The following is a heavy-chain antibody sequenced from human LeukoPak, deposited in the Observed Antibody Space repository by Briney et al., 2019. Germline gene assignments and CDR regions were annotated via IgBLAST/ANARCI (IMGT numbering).Heavy chain of an antibody. D-gene: IGHD5-12*01. V-gene: IGHV1-69*08. Sequence: SVKVSCKASGYTFTGYYMHWVRQAPGQGLEWMGRIIAILDTAHYAQKFQGRFTITADKSTTTVYMELSSLRSDDTAVYYCVRSGYDYDWFDPWGQGTLVTVSS. CDR1: GYTFTGYY. CDR3: VRSGYDYDWFDP. J-gene: IGHJ5*02. CDR2: IIAILDTA.